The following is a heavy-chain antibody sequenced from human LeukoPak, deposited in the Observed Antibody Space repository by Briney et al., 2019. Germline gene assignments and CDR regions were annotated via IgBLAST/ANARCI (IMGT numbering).Heavy chain of an antibody. CDR1: GGSISSGYYY. D-gene: IGHD3-22*01. J-gene: IGHJ4*02. Sequence: SETLSLTRSVSGGSISSGYYYWSWIRQPPGKRLEWIGYIYYSGSTYYNPSLKSRDNISVETSKNQFSLRLSSVTAADTAVYYCARVYYDSSNYYYVLSWGQGTLVTVSS. V-gene: IGHV4-30-4*08. CDR2: IYYSGST. CDR3: ARVYYDSSNYYYVLS.